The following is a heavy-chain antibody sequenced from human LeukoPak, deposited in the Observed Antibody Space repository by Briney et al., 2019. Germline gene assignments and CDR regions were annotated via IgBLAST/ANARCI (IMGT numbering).Heavy chain of an antibody. CDR2: IYYSGST. D-gene: IGHD3-10*01. V-gene: IGHV4-59*01. CDR1: GGSISSYY. Sequence: TSETLSLTCTVSGGSISSYYWSWIRQPPGKGLEWIGYIYYSGSTNYNPSLKRRVTISVDTSKNQFSLKLSSVTAADTAVYYCAREMVRGSSAFDIWGQGTMVTVSS. CDR3: AREMVRGSSAFDI. J-gene: IGHJ3*02.